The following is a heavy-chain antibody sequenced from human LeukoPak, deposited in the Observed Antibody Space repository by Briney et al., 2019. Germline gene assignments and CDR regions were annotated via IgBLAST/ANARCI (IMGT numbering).Heavy chain of an antibody. V-gene: IGHV4-39*01. CDR1: GGSISRGSDY. Sequence: PSETLSLTCTVFGGSISRGSDYWGWIRQPPGRGLEWIGGLYYSGVVYYNPSPKSRVTISVDTSKDQFSLRLGSVTAADTAVYYCSRGAGLSDYWGQGTLVTVSS. J-gene: IGHJ4*02. CDR2: LYYSGVV. CDR3: SRGAGLSDY. D-gene: IGHD5-24*01.